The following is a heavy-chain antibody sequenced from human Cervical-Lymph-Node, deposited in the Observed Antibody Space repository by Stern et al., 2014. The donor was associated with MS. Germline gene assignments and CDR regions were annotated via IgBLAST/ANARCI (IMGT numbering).Heavy chain of an antibody. CDR2: ISAYNSNT. Sequence: QVQLVQSGAEVKKPGASVKVSCKASGYTFTSYGISWVRQAPGQGLEWMGWISAYNSNTNHAQQLQGRVTMTTDSSTTTAYMELRSLRSDDTAVYYRARDRKMATIYGMDVWGQGTTVTVSS. V-gene: IGHV1-18*04. D-gene: IGHD5-24*01. CDR3: ARDRKMATIYGMDV. J-gene: IGHJ6*02. CDR1: GYTFTSYG.